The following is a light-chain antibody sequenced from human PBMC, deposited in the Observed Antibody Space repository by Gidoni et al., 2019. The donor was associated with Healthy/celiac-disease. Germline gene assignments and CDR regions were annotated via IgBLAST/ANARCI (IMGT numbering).Light chain of an antibody. J-gene: IGLJ3*02. Sequence: SYELTQPPSVSVSPGQTARITCSGDAFPKQYAYWYQQKPVQAPVLVIYKDSERPSGIPERFSGSSSGTTVTLTISGVQAEDEADYYCQSADSSGTYDVFGGGTKLTVL. V-gene: IGLV3-25*03. CDR1: AFPKQY. CDR2: KDS. CDR3: QSADSSGTYDV.